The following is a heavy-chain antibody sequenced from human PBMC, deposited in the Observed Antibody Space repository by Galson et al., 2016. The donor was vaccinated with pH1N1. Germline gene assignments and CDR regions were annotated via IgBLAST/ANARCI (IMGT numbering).Heavy chain of an antibody. D-gene: IGHD1-26*01. V-gene: IGHV1-46*01. CDR2: IDPSGGGT. J-gene: IGHJ5*02. CDR1: GYTFTSYY. CDR3: TRDLGHLRES. Sequence: SVKVSCKASGYTFTSYYFHWVRQAPGQGLEWMGVIDPSGGGTTYAQKFQARVTMTRDTSTTTVYMDLSSLKSDDTAVYYCTRDLGHLRESWGQGTLVTVSS.